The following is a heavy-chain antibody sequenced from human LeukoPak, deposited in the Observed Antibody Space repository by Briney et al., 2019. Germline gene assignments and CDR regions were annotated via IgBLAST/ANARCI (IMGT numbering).Heavy chain of an antibody. D-gene: IGHD3-16*01. CDR3: ARGTSLMDY. Sequence: PSETLSLTCTVSGASISSGGYYRSWVRQPAGKGVEWIGRIYTTGSTDYNPSFKSRVTISVDTSKNQFSLKLNSVTAADTAVYYCARGTSLMDYWGQGILVTISS. V-gene: IGHV4-61*02. J-gene: IGHJ4*02. CDR2: IYTTGST. CDR1: GASISSGGYY.